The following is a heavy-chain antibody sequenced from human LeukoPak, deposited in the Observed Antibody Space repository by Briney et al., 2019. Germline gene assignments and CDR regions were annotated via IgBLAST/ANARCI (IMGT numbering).Heavy chain of an antibody. Sequence: GGSLRLSCAASGFTFSTYSMNWVRQAPGKGLEWVSYISSRSSTIYYADSVKGRFTISRDNAKNSLYLQMNSLRAEDTAVYYCARDGYYYGSGSYYKVDFDYWGQGTLVTVSS. D-gene: IGHD3-10*01. CDR1: GFTFSTYS. V-gene: IGHV3-48*01. J-gene: IGHJ4*02. CDR2: ISSRSSTI. CDR3: ARDGYYYGSGSYYKVDFDY.